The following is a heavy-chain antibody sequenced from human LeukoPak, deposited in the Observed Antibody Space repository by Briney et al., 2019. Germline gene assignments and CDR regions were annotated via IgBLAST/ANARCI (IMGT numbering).Heavy chain of an antibody. CDR3: ARLSHYFDCSGYYYVRFFDY. CDR2: IYDSGST. V-gene: IGHV4-59*08. Sequence: SETLSLTCTVSGGSISSYSWSWIRQPPGKGLECIGYIYDSGSTNYNPSLKSRVAISVDKSKNQFSLKLSYVTAADTAVYYCARLSHYFDCSGYYYVRFFDYWGQGTLVTVSS. J-gene: IGHJ4*02. D-gene: IGHD3-22*01. CDR1: GGSISSYS.